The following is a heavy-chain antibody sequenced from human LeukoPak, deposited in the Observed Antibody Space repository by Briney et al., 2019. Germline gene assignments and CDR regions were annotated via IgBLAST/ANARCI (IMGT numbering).Heavy chain of an antibody. CDR2: ISGDAVSS. Sequence: GGSLRLSCAASGFTFDDYAMHWVRQAPGKGLEWVSLISGDAVSSFYTDSVKGRFTISRDNNNSSLSLQMRRLTTEGTAFYYCVREQFSHTSNYFDNWGQGILVTVSS. CDR1: GFTFDDYA. D-gene: IGHD5-24*01. CDR3: VREQFSHTSNYFDN. J-gene: IGHJ4*02. V-gene: IGHV3-43*02.